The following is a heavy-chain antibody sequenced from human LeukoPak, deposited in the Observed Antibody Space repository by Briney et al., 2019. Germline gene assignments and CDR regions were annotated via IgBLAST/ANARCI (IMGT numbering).Heavy chain of an antibody. Sequence: ASVTVSCKTSEYTFTGYYMHWVRQAPGQGLEWMGWINPNSGDTNYAQTFQGRVTMTRDTSISTAYMELSRLRSDDTAVYYCARDRTRYYYYSYMDVWGKGTAVTISS. CDR3: ARDRTRYYYYSYMDV. V-gene: IGHV1-2*02. CDR2: INPNSGDT. J-gene: IGHJ6*03. D-gene: IGHD1-14*01. CDR1: EYTFTGYY.